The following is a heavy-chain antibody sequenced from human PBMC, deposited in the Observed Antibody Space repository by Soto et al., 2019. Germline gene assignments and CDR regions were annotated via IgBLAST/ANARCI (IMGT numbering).Heavy chain of an antibody. Sequence: SETLSLTCTVSGGSISGSYWSWIRQTPGKVLEWVGYIHDSGSTNSNPSLKSRVTMSVDSAKNQFSLQLSSVTAADTAVYLCTKYRRTDPEGYSFYXWGQGALVTVSX. V-gene: IGHV4-59*01. D-gene: IGHD2-15*01. J-gene: IGHJ4*02. CDR3: TKYRRTDPEGYSFYX. CDR1: GGSISGSY. CDR2: IHDSGST.